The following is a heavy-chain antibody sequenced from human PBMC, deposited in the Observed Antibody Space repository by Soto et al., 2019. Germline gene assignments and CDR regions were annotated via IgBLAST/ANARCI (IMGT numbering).Heavy chain of an antibody. D-gene: IGHD2-8*02. CDR2: IYHRGTT. V-gene: IGHV4-4*02. CDR1: GGSISDSTW. Sequence: QVQLQESGPGLVKPSGTLSLTCAVSGGSISDSTWWSWVRQPPGKGLEWIGEIYHRGTTNYNPSLKSLLSISVDKSKNQLSLNLSSVTAADTAVYYCVREEGHCTGVRCRGPFYIWGQGTMVTVSS. J-gene: IGHJ3*02. CDR3: VREEGHCTGVRCRGPFYI.